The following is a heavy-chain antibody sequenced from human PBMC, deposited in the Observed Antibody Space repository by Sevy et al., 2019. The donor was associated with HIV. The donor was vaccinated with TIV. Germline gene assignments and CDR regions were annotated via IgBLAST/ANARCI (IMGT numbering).Heavy chain of an antibody. Sequence: GGSLRLSCTTSGYTFGDYAMNWVRQAPGKGLEWVAFLKSKADGGTVDHAASVKGRFTISRDDSKSIAYLQMNDLTTEDTGVYYCTRWKGLQSIFDYWGQGALVTVSS. CDR2: LKSKADGGTV. CDR1: GYTFGDYA. V-gene: IGHV3-49*04. CDR3: TRWKGLQSIFDY. D-gene: IGHD1-1*01. J-gene: IGHJ4*02.